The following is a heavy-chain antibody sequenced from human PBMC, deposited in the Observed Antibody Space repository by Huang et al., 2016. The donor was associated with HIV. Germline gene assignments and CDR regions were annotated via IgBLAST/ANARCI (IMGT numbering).Heavy chain of an antibody. Sequence: QVQLVQSGAEVKTPGSSVKVSCKASGGTFSSYVISWVRQAPGQGLEWMGGYTPIFEKTNDAQKFQGRVTIIADESTRTAYMEMSSLRPEDTATYYCATGPRGSGSFNWGQGTLVIVSS. CDR3: ATGPRGSGSFN. CDR2: YTPIFEKT. D-gene: IGHD1-26*01. V-gene: IGHV1-69*01. J-gene: IGHJ4*02. CDR1: GGTFSSYV.